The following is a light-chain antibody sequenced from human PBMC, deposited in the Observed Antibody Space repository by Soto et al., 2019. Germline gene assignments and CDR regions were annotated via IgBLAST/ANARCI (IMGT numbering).Light chain of an antibody. V-gene: IGLV2-14*03. J-gene: IGLJ1*01. Sequence: QSALTQPASVSVAPGQSITISCTGTSSDVGGYNYVSWYQHHPGKAPKLIIYDGTNRPSGVSNPFSGSKSGNTASLTISGLQPEDEADYYCSSYTTSNTRQIVFGTGTQLTVL. CDR3: SSYTTSNTRQIV. CDR2: DGT. CDR1: SSDVGGYNY.